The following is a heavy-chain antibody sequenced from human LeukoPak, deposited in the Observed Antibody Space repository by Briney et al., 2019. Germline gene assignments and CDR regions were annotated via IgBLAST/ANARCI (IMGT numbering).Heavy chain of an antibody. CDR1: GFIFIDYC. Sequence: GASVKVSCKAAGFIFIDYCSHWVRQAPGQGPEWMGWIDLNNGATKYAPKFQGRVTITRDTSINTAYMELSSLTSDDTAVYYCARDSTAAAGSYFDYWGQGTLVTVSS. D-gene: IGHD6-13*01. CDR3: ARDSTAAAGSYFDY. CDR2: IDLNNGAT. V-gene: IGHV1-2*02. J-gene: IGHJ4*02.